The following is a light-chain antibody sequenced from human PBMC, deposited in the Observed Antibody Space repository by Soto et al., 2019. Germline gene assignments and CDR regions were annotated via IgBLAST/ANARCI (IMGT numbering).Light chain of an antibody. J-gene: IGKJ4*01. Sequence: EIVLTQSPATLSLSPGERATLSCRASQSRSSYLAWYQQKRGQAPRLLIYDASKRATGIPARFSGSGSGTYFPLSISSLEPEDFDVYYCQQRSDWPLTCGGGTKVEIK. CDR1: QSRSSY. V-gene: IGKV3-11*01. CDR3: QQRSDWPLT. CDR2: DAS.